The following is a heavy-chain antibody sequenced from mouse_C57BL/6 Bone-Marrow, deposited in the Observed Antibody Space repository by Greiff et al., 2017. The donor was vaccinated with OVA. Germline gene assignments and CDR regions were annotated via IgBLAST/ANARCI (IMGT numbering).Heavy chain of an antibody. CDR3: TTRYDGDGFAY. V-gene: IGHV14-4*01. Sequence: EVQLQQSGAELVRPGASVKLSCTASGFTIKDDYMHWVKQRPEQGLEWIGWIAPENGDTNYASKFQGKATITADTSSNTAYLQLSSLTSEDTAVYYCTTRYDGDGFAYWGQGTLVTVSA. CDR1: GFTIKDDY. J-gene: IGHJ3*01. CDR2: IAPENGDT. D-gene: IGHD2-12*01.